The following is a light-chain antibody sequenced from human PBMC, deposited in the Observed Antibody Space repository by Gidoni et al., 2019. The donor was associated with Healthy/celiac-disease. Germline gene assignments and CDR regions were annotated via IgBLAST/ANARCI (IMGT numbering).Light chain of an antibody. J-gene: IGLJ3*02. CDR2: ENN. CDR3: GTWDSSLSDNWV. Sequence: QSVLTQPPSASAAPGEKVTISCSGSISNVGNQYVSWYQQVPGTAPKLVIYENNKRPSGIPDRFSGSKSGTSATLGITGLQTGDEADYYCGTWDSSLSDNWVFGGGTKLTVL. V-gene: IGLV1-51*02. CDR1: ISNVGNQY.